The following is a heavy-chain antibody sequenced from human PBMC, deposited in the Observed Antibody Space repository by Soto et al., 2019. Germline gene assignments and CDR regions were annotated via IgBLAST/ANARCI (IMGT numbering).Heavy chain of an antibody. CDR3: ARGGRITMYGVDHGMDV. J-gene: IGHJ6*02. D-gene: IGHD3-3*01. Sequence: VASVKVSCKASGYTFTDYYMHWVRQAPGQGLEWMGIINPSGGSTSYAQKFQGRVTMTRDTSTGTVYMEVSSLRSEDTAVYYCARGGRITMYGVDHGMDVWGQGTTVTVSS. CDR1: GYTFTDYY. CDR2: INPSGGST. V-gene: IGHV1-46*01.